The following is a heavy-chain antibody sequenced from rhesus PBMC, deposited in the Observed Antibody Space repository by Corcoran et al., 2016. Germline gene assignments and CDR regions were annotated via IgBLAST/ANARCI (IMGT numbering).Heavy chain of an antibody. Sequence: QVPLQESGPGLVKPSETLSLPCAVSGGSLSSSNWWSWFPHPPGNGREWIGNIGGSSCSTYYHPSLKSRVTISKDTSKNQFSLKLSSVTAADTAVYYCARRWGDYYDEVFDYWGQGVLVTVSS. D-gene: IGHD3-34*01. J-gene: IGHJ4*01. CDR3: ARRWGDYYDEVFDY. V-gene: IGHV4-65*02. CDR2: IGGSSCST. CDR1: GGSLSSSNW.